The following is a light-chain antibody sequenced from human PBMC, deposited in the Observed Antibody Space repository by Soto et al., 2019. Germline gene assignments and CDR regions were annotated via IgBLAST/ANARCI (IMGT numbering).Light chain of an antibody. V-gene: IGKV3D-15*01. CDR1: QSVSDN. J-gene: IGKJ4*01. Sequence: EILMTHSLVTLSVSPGERATLSCRASQSVSDNLAWYQQKPGQAPRLLFYGASTRATDIPVRFSGSGSGTEFTLTISSLQSEDFAVYYCQQYNNWPLTFGGGTKVGIK. CDR3: QQYNNWPLT. CDR2: GAS.